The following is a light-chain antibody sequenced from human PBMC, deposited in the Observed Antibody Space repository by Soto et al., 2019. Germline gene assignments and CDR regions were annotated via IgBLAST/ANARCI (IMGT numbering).Light chain of an antibody. CDR1: QSISSW. J-gene: IGKJ4*01. V-gene: IGKV1-5*01. CDR2: DAS. CDR3: QQYNSYSLT. Sequence: DIQMTQSLATLSASVGDRVTITCRASQSISSWLAWYQQKPGKAPKLLIYDASSLESGVPSRFSGSGSGKEITLAISILQPDDFATYYCQQYNSYSLTFGGGTKVDIK.